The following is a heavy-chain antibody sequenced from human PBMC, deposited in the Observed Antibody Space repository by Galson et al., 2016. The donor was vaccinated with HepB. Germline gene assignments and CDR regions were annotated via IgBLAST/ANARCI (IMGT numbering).Heavy chain of an antibody. D-gene: IGHD3/OR15-3a*01. CDR3: ARDYRRSGPMDSLYAMDL. V-gene: IGHV3-33*08. J-gene: IGHJ6*04. Sequence: SLRLSCAASGFTFSSYGMNWVRQAPGKGLEWVAGSNKYYADSVKGRFTISRDNSKNTLFLQMTALRVEDTAGYYCARDYRRSGPMDSLYAMDLWGKGTTVTVCS. CDR2: GSNK. CDR1: GFTFSSYG.